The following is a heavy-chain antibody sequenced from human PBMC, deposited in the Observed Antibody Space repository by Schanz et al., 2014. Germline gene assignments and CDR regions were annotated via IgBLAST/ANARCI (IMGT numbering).Heavy chain of an antibody. D-gene: IGHD1-1*01. CDR3: ARDRRNADLDY. CDR2: INGDGSRT. CDR1: GFTFSSHW. Sequence: VQLVESGGGVVQPGRSLRLSCAASGFTFSSHWMHWVRQAPGKGLVWVSRINGDGSRTAYADSVKGRFTISRDNAKNTLYLQMNSLRAEDTALYYCARDRRNADLDYWGQGTLVTVSS. V-gene: IGHV3-74*01. J-gene: IGHJ4*02.